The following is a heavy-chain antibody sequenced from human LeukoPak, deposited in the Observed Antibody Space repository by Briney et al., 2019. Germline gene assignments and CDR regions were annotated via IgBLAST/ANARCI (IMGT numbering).Heavy chain of an antibody. D-gene: IGHD3-3*01. CDR3: AKDKGDFWSGHHY. Sequence: GRSLRLSCAASGFAFSRSGMHWVRQAPGKGLEWVSSITGSGGSTYYADSVKGRFTISRDNSKNTLYLQMSSLRAEDTAVYYCAKDKGDFWSGHHYWGQGTLVTVSS. CDR1: GFAFSRSG. J-gene: IGHJ4*02. CDR2: ITGSGGST. V-gene: IGHV3-23*01.